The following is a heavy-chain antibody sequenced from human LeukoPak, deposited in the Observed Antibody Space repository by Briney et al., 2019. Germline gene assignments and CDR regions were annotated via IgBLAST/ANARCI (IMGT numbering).Heavy chain of an antibody. V-gene: IGHV3-7*03. CDR2: IKQDGSEK. CDR3: ARAPKLLLWFGEPLDY. Sequence: GGSLRLSCAASGFTFSSYWMSWVRQAPGKGLEWVANIKQDGSEKYYVDSVKGRFTISRDNAKNPLYLQMNSLRAEDTAVYYCARAPKLLLWFGEPLDYWGQGTLVTVSS. J-gene: IGHJ4*02. CDR1: GFTFSSYW. D-gene: IGHD3-10*01.